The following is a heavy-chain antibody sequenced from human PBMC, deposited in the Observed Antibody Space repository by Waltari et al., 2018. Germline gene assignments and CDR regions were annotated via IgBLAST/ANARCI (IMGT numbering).Heavy chain of an antibody. J-gene: IGHJ4*02. V-gene: IGHV4-59*01. D-gene: IGHD3-3*01. CDR3: ARSYDFWSGYPLDY. Sequence: QVQLQESGPGLVKPSETLSLTCTVSGDSINNYYWNWIRQSPGKELEWIGYIAYNGRTNYNPSLKSRVTISVDTSKTQFSLKLSSVTAADTAVYFCARSYDFWSGYPLDYWGQGTLVTVSS. CDR2: IAYNGRT. CDR1: GDSINNYY.